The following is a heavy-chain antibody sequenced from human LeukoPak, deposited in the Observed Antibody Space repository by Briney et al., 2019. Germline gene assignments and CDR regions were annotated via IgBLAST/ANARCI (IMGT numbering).Heavy chain of an antibody. D-gene: IGHD5-24*01. CDR3: ARGRDGYNNVGYFDY. Sequence: GASVKVSCKASGGTFSSYAISWVRQAPGQGLEWMGGIIPIFGTANYAQKFQGGVTITTDESTSTAYMELSSLRSEDTAVYYCARGRDGYNNVGYFDYWGQGTLVTVSS. V-gene: IGHV1-69*05. CDR2: IIPIFGTA. CDR1: GGTFSSYA. J-gene: IGHJ4*02.